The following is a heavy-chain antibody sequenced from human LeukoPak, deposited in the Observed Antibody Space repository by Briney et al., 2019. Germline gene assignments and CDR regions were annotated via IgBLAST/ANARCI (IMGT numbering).Heavy chain of an antibody. V-gene: IGHV4-59*01. CDR1: GGSISGYY. D-gene: IGHD5-18*01. CDR2: LHYSGST. CDR3: ARTTEGGYTYGYFYYYYMDV. J-gene: IGHJ6*03. Sequence: SETLSLTCTVSGGSISGYYWSWIRQPPGKGLEWIGYLHYSGSTNYNPSLKSRVTISVDTSKNQFSLKLSSVAAADTAVYYCARTTEGGYTYGYFYYYYMDVWGKGTTVTISS.